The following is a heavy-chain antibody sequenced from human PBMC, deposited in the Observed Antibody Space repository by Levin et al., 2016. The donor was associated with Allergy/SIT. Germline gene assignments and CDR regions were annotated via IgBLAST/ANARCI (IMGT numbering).Heavy chain of an antibody. D-gene: IGHD1-14*01. CDR3: VKGNPGSYYYYYGMDV. V-gene: IGHV3-64D*06. CDR2: ISSNGGST. CDR1: GFTFSSYA. J-gene: IGHJ6*02. Sequence: GESLKISCSASGFTFSSYAMHWVRQAPGKGLEYVSAISSNGGSTYYADSVKGRFTISRDNSKNTLYLQMSSLRAEDTAVYYCVKGNPGSYYYYYGMDVWGQGTTVTVSS.